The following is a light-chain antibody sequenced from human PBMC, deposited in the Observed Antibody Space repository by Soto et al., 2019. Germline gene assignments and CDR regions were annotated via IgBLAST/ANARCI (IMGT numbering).Light chain of an antibody. CDR2: DAS. Sequence: VQMPQSPSSLSASVGARVTITCRASQDVYTFLAWYRQRPGRAPELLIYDASTLQAGVPSRFSGDGFGTHFILTISSLQSEDVATYYCQHYNKAPWTFGQGTKV. CDR1: QDVYTF. V-gene: IGKV1-27*01. CDR3: QHYNKAPWT. J-gene: IGKJ1*01.